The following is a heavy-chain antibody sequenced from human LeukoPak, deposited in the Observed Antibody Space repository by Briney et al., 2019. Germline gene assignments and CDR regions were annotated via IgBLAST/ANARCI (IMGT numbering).Heavy chain of an antibody. J-gene: IGHJ4*02. CDR1: GYTFTGYY. V-gene: IGHV1-2*02. CDR2: INPNSGGT. CDR3: ARVGAERYFDWSDFDY. Sequence: GASVKVSCKASGYTFTGYYMHWVRQAPGQGLEWMGWINPNSGGTNYAQKFQGRVTMTRDTSIGTAYMELSRLRSDDTAVYYCARVGAERYFDWSDFDYWGQGTLVTVSS. D-gene: IGHD3-9*01.